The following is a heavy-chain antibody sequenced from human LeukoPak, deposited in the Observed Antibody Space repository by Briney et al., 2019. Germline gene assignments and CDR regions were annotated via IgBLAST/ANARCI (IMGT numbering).Heavy chain of an antibody. V-gene: IGHV3-7*01. CDR1: GFTFSSYW. D-gene: IGHD2-15*01. CDR2: INQDESDK. CDR3: ARDRTRILL. Sequence: GGSLRLSCAASGFTFSSYWMSWVRQAPGKGLEWVANINQDESDKSYVDSVKGRFTISRDNAKNSLYLQMNTLRAEDTAVYYCARDRTRILLWGQGTLVTVSS. J-gene: IGHJ1*01.